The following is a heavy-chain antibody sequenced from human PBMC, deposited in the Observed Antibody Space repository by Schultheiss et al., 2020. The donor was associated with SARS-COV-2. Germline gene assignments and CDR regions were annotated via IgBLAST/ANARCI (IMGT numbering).Heavy chain of an antibody. V-gene: IGHV1-18*01. CDR1: GYTFSSYG. CDR2: ISAYNGKT. CDR3: ARMGYYYYAMDV. Sequence: ASVKVSCKASGYTFSSYGISWVRQAPGQGLEWMGWISAYNGKTNYPQKLQGRVTMTTDTSTNTAYMDLRSLRSDDTAVYYCARMGYYYYAMDVWGQGTTVTVSS. J-gene: IGHJ6*02.